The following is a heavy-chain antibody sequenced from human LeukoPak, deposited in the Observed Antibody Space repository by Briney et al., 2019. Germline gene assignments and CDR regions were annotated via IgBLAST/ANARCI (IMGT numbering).Heavy chain of an antibody. Sequence: GGSLRLSCAASGFTFSNYWMSWVRQAPGKGLEWVANIKQDGSEKYYVDSVKGRFTISRDNVKNSLYLQVNSLRAEDTAVYYCARYTSRRYPLEYWGQGTLVTVSS. CDR3: ARYTSRRYPLEY. V-gene: IGHV3-7*04. CDR1: GFTFSNYW. CDR2: IKQDGSEK. J-gene: IGHJ4*02. D-gene: IGHD1-14*01.